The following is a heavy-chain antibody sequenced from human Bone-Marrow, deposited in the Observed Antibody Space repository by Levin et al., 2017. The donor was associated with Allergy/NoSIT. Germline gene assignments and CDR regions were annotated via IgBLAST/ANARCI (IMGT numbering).Heavy chain of an antibody. CDR2: IKQDGSDK. CDR1: GFTFRTFW. Sequence: GGSLRLSCAASGFTFRTFWMSWVRQAPGKGPEWVANIKQDGSDKYYVDSVEGRFTVSRDNAKSSLYLQMNSLRVEDTAVYYCARDHDGEDGYFGFWGQGTLVTVSS. D-gene: IGHD3-10*01. CDR3: ARDHDGEDGYFGF. V-gene: IGHV3-7*01. J-gene: IGHJ4*02.